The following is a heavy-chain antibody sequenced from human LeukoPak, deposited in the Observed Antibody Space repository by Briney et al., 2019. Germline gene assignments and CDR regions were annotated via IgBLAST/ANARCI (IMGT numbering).Heavy chain of an antibody. CDR1: GGSFSGYY. CDR2: INHSGST. J-gene: IGHJ4*02. Sequence: PSETLSLTCAVYGGSFSGYYWSWIRQPPGKGLERMGEINHSGSTNYNPSLKSRVTISVDTSKNQFSLKLSSVTAADTAVYYCAREGRYSSSRGHFDYWGQGTLVTVSS. D-gene: IGHD6-6*01. CDR3: AREGRYSSSRGHFDY. V-gene: IGHV4-34*01.